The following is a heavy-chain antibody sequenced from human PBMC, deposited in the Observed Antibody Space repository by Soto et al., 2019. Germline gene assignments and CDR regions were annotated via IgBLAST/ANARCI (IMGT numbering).Heavy chain of an antibody. CDR1: GGSISSYY. V-gene: IGHV4-59*01. J-gene: IGHJ4*02. CDR3: ARDLHSSGWHFNFDY. Sequence: PSETLSLTCTVSGGSISSYYWSWIRQPPGKGLEWIGYIYYSGSTDYNPSLKSRVTMSVDTSKNQFSLQLSSVTAADTAVYYCARDLHSSGWHFNFDYWGQGTLVTVSS. CDR2: IYYSGST. D-gene: IGHD6-25*01.